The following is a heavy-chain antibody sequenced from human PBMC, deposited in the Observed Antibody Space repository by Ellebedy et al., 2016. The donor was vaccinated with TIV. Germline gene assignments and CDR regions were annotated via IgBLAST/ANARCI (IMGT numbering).Heavy chain of an antibody. D-gene: IGHD3-10*01. CDR3: ARDPDGSGDEFDY. J-gene: IGHJ4*02. V-gene: IGHV3-48*02. CDR1: GFTFSSYS. CDR2: ISSSSSTI. Sequence: GGSLRLXCAASGFTFSSYSMNWVRQAPGKGLEWVSYISSSSSTIYYADSVMGRFTISRDNAKNSLYLQMNSLRDEDTAVYYCARDPDGSGDEFDYWGQGTLVTVSS.